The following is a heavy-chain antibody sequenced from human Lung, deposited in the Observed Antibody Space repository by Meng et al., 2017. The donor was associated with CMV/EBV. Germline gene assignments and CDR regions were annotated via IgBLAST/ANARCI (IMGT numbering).Heavy chain of an antibody. V-gene: IGHV1-18*01. Sequence: VHLLQSGPEVKRPGASVRVSCKASGYSVGSYGSCWVRQAPGQGLEWMGWFVNYVDTYPAPKFQGRVTMTTDTHTNTAFMELRSLTSDDTAVYYCASGTPGRSYCDYWGQGTLVTVSS. CDR3: ASGTPGRSYCDY. CDR2: FVNYVDT. D-gene: IGHD2-15*01. J-gene: IGHJ4*02. CDR1: GYSVGSYG.